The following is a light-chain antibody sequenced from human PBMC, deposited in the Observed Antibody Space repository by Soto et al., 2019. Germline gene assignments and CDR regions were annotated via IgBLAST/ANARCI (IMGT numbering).Light chain of an antibody. V-gene: IGKV4-1*01. CDR2: WAS. J-gene: IGKJ1*01. CDR3: QQYYTTPAWT. Sequence: DIVMTQSPDSLAVSLGERATINCKSSQNNKNYLAWFQQKPGQPPKLLIYWASTRESGVPDRFSGSGSGTDFTLTISSLQAEDVAVYYCQQYYTTPAWTFGQGTKVDI. CDR1: QNNKNY.